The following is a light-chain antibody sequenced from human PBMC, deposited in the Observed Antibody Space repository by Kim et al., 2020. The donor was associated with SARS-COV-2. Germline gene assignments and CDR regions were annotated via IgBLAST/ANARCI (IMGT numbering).Light chain of an antibody. Sequence: GQKVTIFCSGSISNIGNYYLSWYQQVPGTAPKLLIYDNNKRPSGIPDRFSGSKSGTSATLGITGLQTGDEADYYCGTWDERLNTVVFGGGTQLTVL. CDR3: GTWDERLNTVV. CDR2: DNN. CDR1: ISNIGNYY. V-gene: IGLV1-51*01. J-gene: IGLJ2*01.